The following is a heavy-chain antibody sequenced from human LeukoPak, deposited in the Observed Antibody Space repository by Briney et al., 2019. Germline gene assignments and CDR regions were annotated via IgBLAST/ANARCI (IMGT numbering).Heavy chain of an antibody. CDR1: GYTLTELS. D-gene: IGHD3-9*01. V-gene: IGHV1-69*13. Sequence: SVKVSCKVSGYTLTELSMHWVRQAPGQGLEWMGGIIPIFGTANYAQKFQGRVTITADESTSTAYMELSSLRSEDTAVYYCARGRYFDWLGSDYWGQGTLVTVSS. CDR2: IIPIFGTA. J-gene: IGHJ4*02. CDR3: ARGRYFDWLGSDY.